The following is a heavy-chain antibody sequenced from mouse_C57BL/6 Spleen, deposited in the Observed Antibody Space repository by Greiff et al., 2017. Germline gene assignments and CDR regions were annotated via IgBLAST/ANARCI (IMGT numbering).Heavy chain of an antibody. CDR3: ARQCSSGYDY. CDR2: ISSGSSTI. D-gene: IGHD3-2*02. CDR1: GFTFSDYG. J-gene: IGHJ2*01. Sequence: EVKLMESGGGLVKPGGSLKLSCAASGFTFSDYGMHWVRQAPEKGLEWVGYISSGSSTIYYADTVKGRFTISRDNAKNTLFLQMTSLRSEDTAMYYCARQCSSGYDYWGQGTTLTVSS. V-gene: IGHV5-17*01.